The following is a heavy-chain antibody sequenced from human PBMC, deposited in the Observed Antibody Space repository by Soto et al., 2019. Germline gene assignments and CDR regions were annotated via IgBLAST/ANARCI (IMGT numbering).Heavy chain of an antibody. V-gene: IGHV4-59*08. CDR2: ISYSGNT. J-gene: IGHJ6*02. CDR1: GGSISSYY. Sequence: SETLSLTCTVSGGSISSYYWSWIRQPPGKGLEWIGYISYSGNTNYNPSLKSRVTISVDTSKNQFSLKLSSVTAADTAVYYCARHQYYYDGLDVWGQGTTVTVSS. CDR3: ARHQYYYDGLDV. D-gene: IGHD3-22*01.